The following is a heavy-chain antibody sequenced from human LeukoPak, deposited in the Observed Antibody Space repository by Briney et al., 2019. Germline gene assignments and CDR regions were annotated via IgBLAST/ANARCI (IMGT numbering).Heavy chain of an antibody. CDR3: ASSGWYDSEYFHH. J-gene: IGHJ1*01. CDR2: IYYSGST. V-gene: IGHV4-59*08. CDR1: GGSISSYY. D-gene: IGHD6-19*01. Sequence: SETLSLTCTVSGGSISSYYWSWIRQPPGKGLEWIGYIYYSGSTNYNPSPKSRVTISVDTSKNHFSLKLSSVTAADTAMYYCASSGWYDSEYFHHWGQGTLVTVSS.